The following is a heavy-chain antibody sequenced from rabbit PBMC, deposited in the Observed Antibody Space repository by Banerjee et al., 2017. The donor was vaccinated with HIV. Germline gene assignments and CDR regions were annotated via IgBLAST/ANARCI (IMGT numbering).Heavy chain of an antibody. CDR3: ARDADYSGYGHDL. J-gene: IGHJ6*01. D-gene: IGHD7-1*01. CDR2: IYTGGNT. Sequence: QSLEESGGDLVKPGASLTLTCTASGFSFSSSYYMCWVRQAPGKGLEWIGCIYTGGNTDYASWAKGRFTISKTSSTTVTLQITSLTAADTATYFCARDADYSGYGHDLWGQGTLVTVS. CDR1: GFSFSSSYY. V-gene: IGHV1S40*01.